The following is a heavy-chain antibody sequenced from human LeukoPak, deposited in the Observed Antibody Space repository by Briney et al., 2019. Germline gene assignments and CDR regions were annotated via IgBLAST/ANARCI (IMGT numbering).Heavy chain of an antibody. J-gene: IGHJ4*02. CDR1: GFTFSIYA. CDR2: ITSRGEST. V-gene: IGHV3-23*01. D-gene: IGHD3-22*01. Sequence: GGSLRLSCAASGFTFSIYAMSWVRQAPGKGLQWVSSITSRGESTWYVDSVKGRFTITRDNSENTLYLQMHSLRAQDTAVYYCARDRPNYYGSDGHYYRRDGDYWGRGTLVSVSS. CDR3: ARDRPNYYGSDGHYYRRDGDY.